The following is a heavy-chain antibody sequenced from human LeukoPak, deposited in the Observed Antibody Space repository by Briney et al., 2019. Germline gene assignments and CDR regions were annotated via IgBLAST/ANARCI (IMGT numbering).Heavy chain of an antibody. J-gene: IGHJ3*02. V-gene: IGHV4-59*01. CDR3: ARVPTAAGAFDI. D-gene: IGHD2-15*01. CDR1: GGSISSYY. CDR2: IYYSGST. Sequence: SETLSLTCTVSGGSISSYYWSWIRQPPGKGLEWIGYIYYSGSTNYNPSLKSRVTISVDTSKNQFSLKLSSVTAADTAVYYCARVPTAAGAFDIWGQGTMVTVSS.